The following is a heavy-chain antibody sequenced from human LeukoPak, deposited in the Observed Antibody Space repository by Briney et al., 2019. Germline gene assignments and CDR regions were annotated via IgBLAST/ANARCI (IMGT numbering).Heavy chain of an antibody. CDR1: GFTFSSYA. J-gene: IGHJ4*02. Sequence: GGSLRLSCAASGFTFSSYAMHWVRQAPGKGLEWVAVISSQGSNKFYADSMKGRFTISRDNSKNMLYLQMDSLRAEDTAVFYCAKDGGIAVAGTLDYWGQGTLVTVSS. CDR3: AKDGGIAVAGTLDY. V-gene: IGHV3-30-3*01. CDR2: ISSQGSNK. D-gene: IGHD6-19*01.